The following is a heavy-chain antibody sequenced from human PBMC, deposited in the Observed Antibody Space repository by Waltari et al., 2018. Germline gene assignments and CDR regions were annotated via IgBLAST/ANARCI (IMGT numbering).Heavy chain of an antibody. CDR3: AREVVYYGMDV. J-gene: IGHJ6*02. V-gene: IGHV3-21*01. Sequence: EVQLVESGGGLVKPGGSLRLSCAASGFTFSSYSMNWVRQAPGKGLEWVSSISSSSSYRDYSDSVKGRFTISRDNAKNSLYLQMNSLRAEDTAVYYCAREVVYYGMDVWGQGTTVTVSS. CDR2: ISSSSSYR. CDR1: GFTFSSYS.